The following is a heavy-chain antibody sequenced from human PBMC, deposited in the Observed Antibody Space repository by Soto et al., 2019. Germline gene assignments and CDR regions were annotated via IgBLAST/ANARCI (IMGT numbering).Heavy chain of an antibody. CDR3: ARDVTTVYYYYGMDV. Sequence: GGSLRLSCAASGFTFSSYWMHWVRQAPGKGLVWVSRINSDGSSTSYADSVKGRFTISRDNAKNTLYLQMNSLRAEDTAVYYCARDVTTVYYYYGMDVWRQGTTVTVSS. CDR1: GFTFSSYW. D-gene: IGHD4-17*01. CDR2: INSDGSST. J-gene: IGHJ6*02. V-gene: IGHV3-74*01.